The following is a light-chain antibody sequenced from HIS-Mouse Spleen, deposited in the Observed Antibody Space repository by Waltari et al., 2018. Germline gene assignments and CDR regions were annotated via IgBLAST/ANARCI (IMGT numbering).Light chain of an antibody. V-gene: IGLV2-14*03. CDR3: SSYTSSSTWV. Sequence: QSALTQPASVSGSPGRSITISCTGTSSDVGGYNYVPWYQQHPGKAPKLMIYDVSHRPSGVSNRFSGSKSGNTASLTISGLQAEDEADYYCSSYTSSSTWVFGGGTKLTVL. J-gene: IGLJ3*02. CDR2: DVS. CDR1: SSDVGGYNY.